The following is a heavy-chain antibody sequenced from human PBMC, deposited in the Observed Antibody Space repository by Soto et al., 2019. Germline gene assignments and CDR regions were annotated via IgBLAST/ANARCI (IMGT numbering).Heavy chain of an antibody. Sequence: PGGSLRLSCAASGFTFSSYSMNWFRQAPGKGLEWVSYISSSSSTIYYADSVKGRFTISRDNAKNSLYLQMNSLRDEDTAVYYCARDPGGYEYYYYYGMDVWGQGTTVTVSS. CDR3: ARDPGGYEYYYYYGMDV. CDR2: ISSSSSTI. J-gene: IGHJ6*02. V-gene: IGHV3-48*02. D-gene: IGHD3-3*01. CDR1: GFTFSSYS.